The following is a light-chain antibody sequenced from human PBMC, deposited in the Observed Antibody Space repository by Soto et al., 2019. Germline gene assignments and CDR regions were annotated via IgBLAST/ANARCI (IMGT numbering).Light chain of an antibody. J-gene: IGKJ5*01. CDR3: QQDFNLPIT. CDR2: GAS. CDR1: QSVSSN. V-gene: IGKV3D-15*02. Sequence: EIVMTQSPATLSVSPGERATLSCRASQSVSSNLAWYQQKPGQAPRLLISGASTRATGIPARFSGSGSGTDFTLTVSSLQPEDFAIYYCQQDFNLPITFGQGTRLDIK.